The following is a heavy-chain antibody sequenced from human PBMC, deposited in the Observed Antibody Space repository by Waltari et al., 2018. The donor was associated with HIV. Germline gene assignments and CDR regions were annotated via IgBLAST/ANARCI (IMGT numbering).Heavy chain of an antibody. CDR2: IIPIFGTA. D-gene: IGHD4-17*01. Sequence: QVQLVQSGAEVKKPGSSVKVSCKASGGTFSRYAISWVRQAPGQGLEWMGGIIPIFGTANYAQKFQGRVTITADESTSTAYMELSSLRSEDTAVYYCAALPTDYGGNLGAFDIWGQGTMVTVSS. CDR1: GGTFSRYA. V-gene: IGHV1-69*01. J-gene: IGHJ3*02. CDR3: AALPTDYGGNLGAFDI.